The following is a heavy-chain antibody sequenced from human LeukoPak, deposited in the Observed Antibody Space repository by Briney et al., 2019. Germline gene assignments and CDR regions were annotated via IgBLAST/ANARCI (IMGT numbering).Heavy chain of an antibody. CDR3: AREYCSGGSCYTDY. J-gene: IGHJ4*02. CDR1: GFTVSSNY. V-gene: IGHV3-66*01. CDR2: ICSGGST. Sequence: GGSLRLSCAASGFTVSSNYMSWVRQAPGKGLEWVSVICSGGSTYYADSVKGRFTISRDNSKNTLYLQMNSLRAEDTAVYYCAREYCSGGSCYTDYWGQGTLVTASS. D-gene: IGHD2-15*01.